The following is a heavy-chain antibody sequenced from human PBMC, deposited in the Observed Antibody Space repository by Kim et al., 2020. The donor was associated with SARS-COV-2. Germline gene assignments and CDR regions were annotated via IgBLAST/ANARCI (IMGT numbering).Heavy chain of an antibody. Sequence: GGSLRLSCAASGFTFSSYAMSWVRQAPGKGLEWVSAISGSGGSTYYADSVKGRFTISRDNSKNTLYLQMNSLRAEDTAVYYCAKDRAHPRLGSSSWYEGDYWGQGTLVTVSS. CDR2: ISGSGGST. J-gene: IGHJ4*02. CDR3: AKDRAHPRLGSSSWYEGDY. V-gene: IGHV3-23*01. CDR1: GFTFSSYA. D-gene: IGHD6-13*01.